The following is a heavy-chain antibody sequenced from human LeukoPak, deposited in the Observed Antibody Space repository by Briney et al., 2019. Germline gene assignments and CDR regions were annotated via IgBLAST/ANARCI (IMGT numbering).Heavy chain of an antibody. CDR1: GFTFSSYA. CDR3: GKSRTLECSSTRWYGLALVDY. V-gene: IGHV3-23*01. CDR2: ISNSGGST. D-gene: IGHD2-2*01. J-gene: IGHJ4*02. Sequence: PGGSLRLSCAASGFTFSSYAMNWVRQAPGKGLEWVSVISNSGGSTYYADSVKGRFTISRDNSKNTLYLQMNSLRAEDTAVYYCGKSRTLECSSTRWYGLALVDYWGQGTLVTVSS.